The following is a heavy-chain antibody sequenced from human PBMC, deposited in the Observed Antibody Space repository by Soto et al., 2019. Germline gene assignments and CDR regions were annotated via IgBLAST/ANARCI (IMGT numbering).Heavy chain of an antibody. D-gene: IGHD6-6*01. V-gene: IGHV4-31*03. CDR1: GGSISSGGYY. J-gene: IGHJ6*03. CDR2: IYYSGST. CDR3: ARALRGVAARLYYYYMDV. Sequence: PSETLSLTCTVSGGSISSGGYYWSWIRQHPGRGLEWIGYIYYSGSTYYNPSLKSRVTISVDTSKNQFSLKLSSVTAADTAVYYCARALRGVAARLYYYYMDVWGKGTTVTVSS.